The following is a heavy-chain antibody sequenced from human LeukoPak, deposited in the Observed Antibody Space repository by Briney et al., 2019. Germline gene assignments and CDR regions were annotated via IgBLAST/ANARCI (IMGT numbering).Heavy chain of an antibody. CDR1: GFTFSSYA. Sequence: GGSLRLSCAASGFTFSSYAMSWVRQAPGEGLEWVSAISGSGGSTYYPGSVKGRFTISRDSSMHTLYLQMNSLRAEDTAVYYCARSNYGLDYLDYWGQGTLVTVSA. V-gene: IGHV3-23*01. CDR2: ISGSGGST. D-gene: IGHD4-11*01. J-gene: IGHJ4*02. CDR3: ARSNYGLDYLDY.